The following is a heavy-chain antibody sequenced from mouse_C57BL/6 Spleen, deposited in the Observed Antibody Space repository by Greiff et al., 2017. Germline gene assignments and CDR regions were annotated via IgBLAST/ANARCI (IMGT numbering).Heavy chain of an antibody. CDR2: ISDGGSYT. CDR1: GFTFSSYA. D-gene: IGHD1-1*01. V-gene: IGHV5-4*01. Sequence: EVHLVESGGGLVKPGGSLKLSCAASGFTFSSYAMSWVRQTPEKRLEWVATISDGGSYTYYPDNVKGRFTISRDNAKNNLYLQMSNLKSEDTSMYYCARDGSVVKGYFDYWGQGTTLTVSS. CDR3: ARDGSVVKGYFDY. J-gene: IGHJ2*01.